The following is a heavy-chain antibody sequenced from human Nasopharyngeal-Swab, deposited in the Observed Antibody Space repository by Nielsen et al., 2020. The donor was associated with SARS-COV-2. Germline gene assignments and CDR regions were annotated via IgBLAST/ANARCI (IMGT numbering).Heavy chain of an antibody. CDR3: ARDRSGFGFDF. V-gene: IGHV3-21*01. CDR1: GFTFRFCT. CDR2: VSTGGDYI. Sequence: GESLKISCAASGFTFRFCTMHWVRQAPGKGLEWVSSVSTGGDYIHYADLVQGRFAISRDNAKDSLYLQMNSLRAEDTAIYYCARDRSGFGFDFWGQGALVTVSP. D-gene: IGHD3-3*01. J-gene: IGHJ4*02.